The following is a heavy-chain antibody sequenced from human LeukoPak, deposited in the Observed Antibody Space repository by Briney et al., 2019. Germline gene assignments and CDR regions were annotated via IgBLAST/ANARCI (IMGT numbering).Heavy chain of an antibody. CDR1: GYTFTGYY. CDR2: INPNSSGT. J-gene: IGHJ4*02. V-gene: IGHV1-2*02. D-gene: IGHD6-13*01. Sequence: ASVKVSCKASGYTFTGYYMHWVRQAPGQGLEWMGWINPNSSGTNYAQKFQGRVTMTRDTSSSTAYMELSRLRSDDTAVYYCARVPRGVAAGYYFDCWGQGILVTVSS. CDR3: ARVPRGVAAGYYFDC.